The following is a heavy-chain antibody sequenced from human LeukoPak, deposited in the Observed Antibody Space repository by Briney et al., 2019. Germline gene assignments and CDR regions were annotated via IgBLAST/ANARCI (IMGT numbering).Heavy chain of an antibody. V-gene: IGHV4-34*01. J-gene: IGHJ5*02. Sequence: SETLSLTCAVYGGSFSGYYWSWIRQPPGKGLEWIGEINHSGSTNYNPSLKSRVTISVDTSKNQFSLQLSSVTAADTAVYYCARGRYWFDPWGQGTLVTVSP. CDR3: ARGRYWFDP. CDR2: INHSGST. CDR1: GGSFSGYY.